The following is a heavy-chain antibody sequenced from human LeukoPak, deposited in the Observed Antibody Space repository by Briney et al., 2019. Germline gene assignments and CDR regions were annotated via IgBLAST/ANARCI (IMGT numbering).Heavy chain of an antibody. CDR1: GGSINSYY. V-gene: IGHV4-59*01. J-gene: IGHJ4*02. CDR3: ARVRGGYSSSGSYYPYYLHY. Sequence: SETLSLTCTVSGGSINSYYWSWIRQPLGKGLEWIGYIYYSGSTNYNPSLKSRVTISIDTSKNQFSLKLSSVTAADTAVYYCARVRGGYSSSGSYYPYYLHYWGQGTLVTVSS. D-gene: IGHD3-10*01. CDR2: IYYSGST.